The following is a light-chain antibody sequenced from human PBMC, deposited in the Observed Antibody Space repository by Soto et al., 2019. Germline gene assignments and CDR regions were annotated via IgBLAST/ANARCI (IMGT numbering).Light chain of an antibody. Sequence: NFMLTQPHSVSESPGKTVTISCTRSSGSIASNYVQWYQQRPGSAPTTVIYEDNQRPSGVPDRFSGSIDSSSNSASLTISGLKTEDVADYYCQSYDSSILVFGGGTKLTVL. CDR1: SGSIASNY. J-gene: IGLJ2*01. V-gene: IGLV6-57*04. CDR3: QSYDSSILV. CDR2: EDN.